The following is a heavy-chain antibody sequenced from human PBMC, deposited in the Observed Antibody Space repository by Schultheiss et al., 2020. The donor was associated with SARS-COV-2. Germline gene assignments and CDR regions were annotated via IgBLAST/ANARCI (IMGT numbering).Heavy chain of an antibody. J-gene: IGHJ6*04. D-gene: IGHD3-3*01. Sequence: GESLKISCAASGFTFSSYSMNWVRQAPGKGLEWVSYISSSSSTIYYADSVKGRFTISRDNAKNSLYLQMNSLRAEDTAVYYCATSGTIFGVVPYYYGMDVWGKGTTVTVSS. CDR2: ISSSSSTI. V-gene: IGHV3-48*01. CDR1: GFTFSSYS. CDR3: ATSGTIFGVVPYYYGMDV.